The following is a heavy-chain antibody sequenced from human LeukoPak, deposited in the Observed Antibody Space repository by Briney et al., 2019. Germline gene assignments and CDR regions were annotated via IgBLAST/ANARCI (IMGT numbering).Heavy chain of an antibody. CDR1: GGSISSSSYY. Sequence: PSETLSLTCTVSGGSISSSSYYWGWIRQPPGKGLEWIGSIYYSGSTYYNPSLKSRVTISVDTSKNQFSLKLSSVTAADTAVYYCARLPLSPCLGGGFDYWSQGTLVTVSS. J-gene: IGHJ4*02. D-gene: IGHD3-10*01. V-gene: IGHV4-39*01. CDR2: IYYSGST. CDR3: ARLPLSPCLGGGFDY.